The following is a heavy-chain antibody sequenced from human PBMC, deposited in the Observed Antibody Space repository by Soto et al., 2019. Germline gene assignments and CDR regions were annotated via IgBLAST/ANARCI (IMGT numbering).Heavy chain of an antibody. CDR3: AGYSGWYSHNCFDP. Sequence: GSLRLSCVASGFTFSSFDINWIRQAPGEGPEWIAVLNPSSRTITYADSLKGPFTISRDNAQNSVYLPISSLGGEDTAMYYCAGYSGWYSHNCFDPWGQGTLVTVSS. D-gene: IGHD6-19*01. J-gene: IGHJ5*02. V-gene: IGHV3-48*04. CDR2: LNPSSRTI. CDR1: GFTFSSFD.